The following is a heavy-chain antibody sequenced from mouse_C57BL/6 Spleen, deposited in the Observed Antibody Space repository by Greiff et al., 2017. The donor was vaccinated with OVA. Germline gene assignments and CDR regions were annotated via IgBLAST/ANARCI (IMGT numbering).Heavy chain of an antibody. CDR1: GFTFSDYY. CDR3: AREDGYYGGWYFDV. Sequence: EVKLVESEGGLVQPGSSMKLSCTASGFTFSDYYMAWVRQVPEKGLEWVANINYDGSSTYYLDSLKSRFIISRDNAKNILYLQMSSLKSEDTATDYCAREDGYYGGWYFDVWGTGTTVTVSS. J-gene: IGHJ1*03. V-gene: IGHV5-16*01. D-gene: IGHD2-3*01. CDR2: INYDGSST.